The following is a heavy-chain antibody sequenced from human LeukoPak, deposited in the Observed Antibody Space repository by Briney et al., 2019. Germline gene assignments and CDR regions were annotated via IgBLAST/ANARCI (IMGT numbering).Heavy chain of an antibody. CDR2: IYPGDSDT. V-gene: IGHV5-51*01. D-gene: IGHD5-18*01. CDR1: GYSFTSYW. CDR3: ARWAGSYGHTYYFDY. Sequence: GESLKISCKGSGYSFTSYWIGWVLQMPGKGLEWMGIIYPGDSDTRYSPSFQGQVTISADKSISTAYLQWSGLKASDTAMYYCARWAGSYGHTYYFDYWGQGTLVTVSS. J-gene: IGHJ4*02.